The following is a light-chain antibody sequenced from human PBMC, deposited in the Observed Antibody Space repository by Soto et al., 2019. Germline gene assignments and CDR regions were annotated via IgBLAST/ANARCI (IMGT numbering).Light chain of an antibody. V-gene: IGKV1-5*01. J-gene: IGKJ4*01. CDR1: QSISSW. CDR3: QQYGSFSPIT. CDR2: DAS. Sequence: DIQMTQSPSTLSASVGDRVTITCRASQSISSWLAWYQQKPGKAPKLLIYDASSLESGVPSRFSGSGSGTEFTLSISRLQTDDFATYYCQQYGSFSPITFGGGTKVEI.